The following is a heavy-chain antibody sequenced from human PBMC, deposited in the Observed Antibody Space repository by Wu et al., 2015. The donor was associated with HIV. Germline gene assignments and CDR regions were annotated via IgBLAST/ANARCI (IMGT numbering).Heavy chain of an antibody. J-gene: IGHJ5*02. CDR1: GYMFIGYY. D-gene: IGHD3-22*01. Sequence: QVQLLQSGAEVKKPGASVKVSCKTSGYMFIGYYIHWVRQAPGQGLEWMGWIHPSSGGSKYAQNFQGRVTMTRDTSITTAHMELNRLTSDDTAVYYCARAWAASITMREGFDPWGQGTLVTVSS. CDR2: IHPSSGGS. CDR3: ARAWAASITMREGFDP. V-gene: IGHV1-2*02.